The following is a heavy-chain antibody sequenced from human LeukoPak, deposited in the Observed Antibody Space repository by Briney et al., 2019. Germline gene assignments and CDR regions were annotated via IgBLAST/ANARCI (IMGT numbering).Heavy chain of an antibody. CDR1: GGSLSSYS. V-gene: IGHV4-4*07. D-gene: IGHD3-16*01. CDR3: ARRMLEARQSSAINWFDT. J-gene: IGHJ5*02. Sequence: SETLSLTCSVSGGSLSSYSWSWIRHPPGKGLEWIGRIYASGATIYNPSLQRRISISVDTSNNHFSLHLTSVTAAATALYDFARRMLEARQSSAINWFDTWGRGTLVTVSS. CDR2: IYASGAT.